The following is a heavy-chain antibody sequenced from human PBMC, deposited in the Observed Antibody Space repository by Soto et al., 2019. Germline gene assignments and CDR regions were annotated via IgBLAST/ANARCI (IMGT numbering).Heavy chain of an antibody. J-gene: IGHJ4*02. CDR2: IYYSGST. CDR3: ARGEKVGRYFDY. CDR1: GGSISSYY. Sequence: SETLSLTCTVSGGSISSYYWSWIRQPPGKGLEWIGYIYYSGSTNYNPSLKSRVTISVDTSKNQFSLKLSSVTAADTAVYYCARGEKVGRYFDYWGQGTLVTVSS. V-gene: IGHV4-59*01. D-gene: IGHD1-26*01.